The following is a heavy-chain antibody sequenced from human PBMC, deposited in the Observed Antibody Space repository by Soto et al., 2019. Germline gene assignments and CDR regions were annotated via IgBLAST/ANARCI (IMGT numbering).Heavy chain of an antibody. Sequence: QVQLVQSGAEVKKPGSSVKVSCKASGGTFSSYAISWVRQAPGQGLEWMGGIIPIFGTANYAQKLQGRVTITADESTSTAYMELSSLRSEDTAVYYCARVTHCSSTRCYEGGAFDIWGQVTMVAVSS. CDR3: ARVTHCSSTRCYEGGAFDI. V-gene: IGHV1-69*01. J-gene: IGHJ3*02. D-gene: IGHD2-2*01. CDR2: IIPIFGTA. CDR1: GGTFSSYA.